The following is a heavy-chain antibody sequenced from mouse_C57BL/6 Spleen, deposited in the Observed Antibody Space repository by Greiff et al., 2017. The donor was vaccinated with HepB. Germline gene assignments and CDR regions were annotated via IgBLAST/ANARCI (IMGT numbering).Heavy chain of an antibody. CDR1: GYTFTDYE. V-gene: IGHV1-15*01. J-gene: IGHJ2*01. CDR2: IDPETGGT. D-gene: IGHD3-2*02. CDR3: TRGADSSGYGDY. Sequence: VQLQQSGAELVRPGASVTLSCKASGYTFTDYEMHWVKQTPVHGLEWIGAIDPETGGTAYNQKFKGKAILTADKSSSTAYMERRSLTSEDSAVYYCTRGADSSGYGDYWGQGTTLTVSS.